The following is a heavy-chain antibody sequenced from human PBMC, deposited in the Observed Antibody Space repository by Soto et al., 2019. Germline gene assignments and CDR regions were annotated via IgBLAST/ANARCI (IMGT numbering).Heavy chain of an antibody. V-gene: IGHV4-39*01. J-gene: IGHJ6*03. CDR3: ARPLSVFRNKVGYYMDV. Sequence: SEPMSHTCTVSDGSISSSSYYWGWIRQPPGKGLEWIGSIYYSGSTYYNPSLKSRVTISVDTSKNQFSLKLSSVTAADTAVYYCARPLSVFRNKVGYYMDVWGKGTTVTVSS. CDR1: DGSISSSSYY. D-gene: IGHD3-16*01. CDR2: IYYSGST.